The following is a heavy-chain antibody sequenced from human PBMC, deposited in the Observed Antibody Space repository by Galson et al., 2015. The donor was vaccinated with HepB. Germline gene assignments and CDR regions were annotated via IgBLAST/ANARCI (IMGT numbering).Heavy chain of an antibody. CDR2: IRYDGTNK. CDR1: GFTFSSYG. V-gene: IGHV3-30*02. D-gene: IGHD3-9*01. Sequence: SLRLSCAASGFTFSSYGMHWVRQAPGKGLEWVAFIRYDGTNKYYADSVKGRFTISRDNSKNTLYLQMNSLRAEDSAVYYCAKDRPDILTGYYGWGSDYWGQGTLVTVSS. CDR3: AKDRPDILTGYYGWGSDY. J-gene: IGHJ4*02.